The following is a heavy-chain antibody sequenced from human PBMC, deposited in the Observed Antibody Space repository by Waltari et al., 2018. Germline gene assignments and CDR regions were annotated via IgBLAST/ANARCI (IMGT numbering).Heavy chain of an antibody. CDR2: ISGSGGST. CDR3: AKDLPRYSSGWYRSFDI. V-gene: IGHV3-23*04. J-gene: IGHJ3*02. CDR1: GFTFGSYA. Sequence: EVQLVESGGGLVQPGGSLRLSCAASGFTFGSYAMSWVRQAPGRGLEWVSAISGSGGSTYYADSVKGRFTISRDNSKNTLYLQMNSLRAEDTAVYYCAKDLPRYSSGWYRSFDIWGQGTMVTVSS. D-gene: IGHD6-19*01.